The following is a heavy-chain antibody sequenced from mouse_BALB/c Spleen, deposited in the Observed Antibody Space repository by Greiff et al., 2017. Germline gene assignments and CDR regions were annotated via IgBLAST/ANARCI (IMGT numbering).Heavy chain of an antibody. Sequence: QVQLQQPGAELVRPGASVKLSCKASGYSFTSYWMNWVKQRPGQGLEWIGMIHPSDSETRLNQKFKDTATLTVDKSSSTAYMQLSTPTSEDSEFYSCARIDYYYSWFGYWGQGTRVTV. D-gene: IGHD2-4*01. CDR1: GYSFTSYW. CDR2: IHPSDSET. J-gene: IGHJ3*01. V-gene: IGHV1S82*01. CDR3: ARIDYYYSWFGY.